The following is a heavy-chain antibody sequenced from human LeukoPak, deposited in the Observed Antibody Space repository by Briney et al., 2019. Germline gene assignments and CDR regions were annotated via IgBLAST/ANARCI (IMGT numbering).Heavy chain of an antibody. CDR3: ARFRRGYSYGYVNYFDY. CDR1: GGSFSGYY. V-gene: IGHV4-34*01. Sequence: KPSETLSLTCAVYGGSFSGYYWSWIRQPPGKGLEWIGEINHSGSTNYNPSLKSRVTISVDTSKNQFSLKLSSVTAADTAVYYRARFRRGYSYGYVNYFDYWGQGTLVTVSS. D-gene: IGHD5-18*01. CDR2: INHSGST. J-gene: IGHJ4*02.